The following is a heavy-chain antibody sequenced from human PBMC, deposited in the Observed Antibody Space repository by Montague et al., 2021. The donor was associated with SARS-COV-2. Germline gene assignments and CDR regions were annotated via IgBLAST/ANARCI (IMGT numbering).Heavy chain of an antibody. Sequence: SLRLSCAASGFTVSSNYMTWVRQAPGKGLEWVSVIYSGGSTYYADSVKGRFTIFRDNSKNTLHLQLNSLRAEDTAVYYCARVGRDSAILPIAIHYGMDVWGQGTTVTVSS. CDR3: ARVGRDSAILPIAIHYGMDV. CDR2: IYSGGST. J-gene: IGHJ6*02. CDR1: GFTVSSNY. V-gene: IGHV3-53*01. D-gene: IGHD2-2*01.